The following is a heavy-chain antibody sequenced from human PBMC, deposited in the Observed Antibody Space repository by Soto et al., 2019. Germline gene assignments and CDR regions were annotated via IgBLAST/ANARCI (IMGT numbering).Heavy chain of an antibody. Sequence: ASVKVSCKASGYTFTSYGISWVRQAPGQGLEWMGWISAYNGNTNYAQKLQGRVTMTTDTSTDTAYMELSSLRSEDTAVYYCATPIPGYDSFLGAFDIWGQGTMVTVSS. D-gene: IGHD5-12*01. V-gene: IGHV1-18*01. CDR1: GYTFTSYG. CDR2: ISAYNGNT. J-gene: IGHJ3*02. CDR3: ATPIPGYDSFLGAFDI.